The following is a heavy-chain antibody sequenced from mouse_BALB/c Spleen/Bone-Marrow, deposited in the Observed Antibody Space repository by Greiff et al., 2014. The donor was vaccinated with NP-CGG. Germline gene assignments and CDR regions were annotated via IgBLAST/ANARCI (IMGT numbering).Heavy chain of an antibody. Sequence: VKLVESGPGLVAPSQSLSISCTVSGFSLTSYGVHWVRQPPGKGLEWLGVIWADGSTNYNSALMSRLSISKDNSKSQVFLKMNSLRTDDTAMYYCARITTATGAMDYWGQGISVTVSS. J-gene: IGHJ4*01. CDR2: IWADGST. V-gene: IGHV2-9*02. D-gene: IGHD1-2*01. CDR3: ARITTATGAMDY. CDR1: GFSLTSYG.